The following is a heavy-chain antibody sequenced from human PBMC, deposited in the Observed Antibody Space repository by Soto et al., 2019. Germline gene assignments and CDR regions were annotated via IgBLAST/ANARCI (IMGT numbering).Heavy chain of an antibody. J-gene: IGHJ4*02. CDR2: ISAYNGNT. Sequence: SWVRQAPGQGLEWMGWISAYNGNTNYAQRLQGRVTMTTDTSTSTAYMELRSLRSDDTAVYYCAIDSSGYLWGQGTLVTSPQ. D-gene: IGHD3-22*01. CDR3: AIDSSGYL. V-gene: IGHV1-18*01.